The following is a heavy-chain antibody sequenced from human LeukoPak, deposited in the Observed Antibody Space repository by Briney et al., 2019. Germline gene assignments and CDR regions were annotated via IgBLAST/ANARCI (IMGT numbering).Heavy chain of an antibody. Sequence: VASVTVSFTSSGYTLTGYYMHWVRQAPGQGLEWMGWINPNSGGTNYAQKFQGRVTMTRDTSISTAYMELSRLGSDDTAVYYCARDGASGYLADYWGQGTLVTVSS. CDR3: ARDGASGYLADY. J-gene: IGHJ4*02. V-gene: IGHV1-2*02. CDR1: GYTLTGYY. D-gene: IGHD3-3*01. CDR2: INPNSGGT.